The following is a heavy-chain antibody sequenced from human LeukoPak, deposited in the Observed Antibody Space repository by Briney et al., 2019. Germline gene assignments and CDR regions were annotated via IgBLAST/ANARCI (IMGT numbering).Heavy chain of an antibody. CDR1: GFTFSSYG. Sequence: PGGSLRLSCAASGFTFSSYGMHWVRQAPGKGLEWVAVISYDGSNKYYADSVKGRFTISRDNSKNTLYLQMNSLRAEDTAVYYCAKEHYDSSGYYNDFDYWGQGTLVTVSS. CDR3: AKEHYDSSGYYNDFDY. V-gene: IGHV3-30*18. CDR2: ISYDGSNK. J-gene: IGHJ4*02. D-gene: IGHD3-22*01.